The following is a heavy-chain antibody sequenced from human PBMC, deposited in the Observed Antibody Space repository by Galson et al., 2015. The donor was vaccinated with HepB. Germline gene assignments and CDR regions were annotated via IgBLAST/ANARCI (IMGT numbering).Heavy chain of an antibody. V-gene: IGHV3-23*01. Sequence: SLRLSCAASGFTFSSYVMSWVRQAPGKGLEWVSSISVKDDKTYYTDSVKGRFTISRDNSKNTLFLQMNSVRVEDTAIYYCSRGSYGSENYYRRESGNWFDPWGQGTLVTVSS. J-gene: IGHJ5*02. CDR3: SRGSYGSENYYRRESGNWFDP. CDR2: ISVKDDKT. D-gene: IGHD3-10*01. CDR1: GFTFSSYV.